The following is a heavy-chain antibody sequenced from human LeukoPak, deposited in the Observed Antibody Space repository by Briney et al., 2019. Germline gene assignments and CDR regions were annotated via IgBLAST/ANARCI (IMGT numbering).Heavy chain of an antibody. V-gene: IGHV3-21*05. CDR3: AVDFSSGHDY. Sequence: GGSLRLSCTASGFTFSSYNMHWVRQAPGKGLEWVSFIVSSSSYIQYADSVRGRVTISRDNAKNSLYLQMNSLRTEDTALYYCAVDFSSGHDYWGQGTLVTVSS. CDR2: IVSSSSYI. CDR1: GFTFSSYN. J-gene: IGHJ4*02. D-gene: IGHD3-3*01.